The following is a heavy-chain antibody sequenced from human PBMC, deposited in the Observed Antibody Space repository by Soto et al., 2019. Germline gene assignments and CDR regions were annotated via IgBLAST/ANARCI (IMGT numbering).Heavy chain of an antibody. J-gene: IGHJ3*02. V-gene: IGHV3-48*01. CDR3: ARVPYYYDSSGPAGIDI. CDR2: ISTQRSKK. D-gene: IGHD3-22*01. CDR1: GFTFSSYS. Sequence: PGGSLRLSCAASGFTFSSYSMNWVRRAPGKGLEWVANISTQRSKKWYVDSVKGRFTISRDNSKNTLYLQMNSLRAEDTAVYYCARVPYYYDSSGPAGIDIWGQGTMVTVSS.